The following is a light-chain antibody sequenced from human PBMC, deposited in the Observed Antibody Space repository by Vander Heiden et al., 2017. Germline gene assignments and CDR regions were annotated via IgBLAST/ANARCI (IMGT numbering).Light chain of an antibody. CDR1: TSDVGRYSL. CDR3: CSYADTQLV. V-gene: IGLV2-23*02. Sequence: QSALAQPAPVSESPGQSITISCTGATSDVGRYSLVSWYQQQPGKVPKLIIFEVTRRPSGVSHRFAGSRSAYTASLTIAGLQAEDEAYYYCCSYADTQLVFGGGTKVTVL. CDR2: EVT. J-gene: IGLJ2*01.